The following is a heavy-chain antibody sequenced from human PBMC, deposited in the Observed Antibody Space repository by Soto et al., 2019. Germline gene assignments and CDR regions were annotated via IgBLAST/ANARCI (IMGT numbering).Heavy chain of an antibody. CDR2: INSDGSRS. CDR1: GFAFSSYW. Sequence: PGEPLKISCAASGFAFSSYWMHWVRQAPGKGPVWVSCINSDGSRSSYADSVKGRFTISRDNAKNTLYLQMSSPRVEDTAVYYCARVGAGQQCPPTGGFYYYGMDVWGRGTTVTVSS. V-gene: IGHV3-74*01. J-gene: IGHJ6*02. D-gene: IGHD6-19*01. CDR3: ARVGAGQQCPPTGGFYYYGMDV.